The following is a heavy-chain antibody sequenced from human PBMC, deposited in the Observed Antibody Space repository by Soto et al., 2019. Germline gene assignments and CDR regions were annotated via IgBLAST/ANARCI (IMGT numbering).Heavy chain of an antibody. CDR3: AIHWRPTNGGGGYFDY. Sequence: SETLSLTCFVSGFTISSNNYYWGWIRQPPGKGLEWIGSMSYSRSTYYNPSLKSRVTISVDTSKNQFSLKLTSVTAADTAVYYCAIHWRPTNGGGGYFDYWGQGPLVTVSS. V-gene: IGHV4-39*01. CDR2: MSYSRST. CDR1: GFTISSNNYY. J-gene: IGHJ4*02. D-gene: IGHD3-16*01.